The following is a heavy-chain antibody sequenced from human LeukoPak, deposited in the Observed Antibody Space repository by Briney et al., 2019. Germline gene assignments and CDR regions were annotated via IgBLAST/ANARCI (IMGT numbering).Heavy chain of an antibody. CDR2: ISYDGSNK. J-gene: IGHJ4*02. V-gene: IGHV3-30*04. CDR1: GFTFSSYA. CDR3: ARAPGLASQQLHY. Sequence: GGSLRLSCAASGFTFSSYAMHWVRQAPGKGLEWVAVISYDGSNKYYADSVKGRFTISRDNSKNTLYLQMNSLRAEDTAVYYCARAPGLASQQLHYWGQGTLVTVSS. D-gene: IGHD6-13*01.